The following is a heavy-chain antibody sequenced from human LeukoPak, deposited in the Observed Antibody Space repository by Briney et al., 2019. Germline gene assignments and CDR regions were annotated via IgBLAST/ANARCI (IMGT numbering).Heavy chain of an antibody. J-gene: IGHJ4*02. V-gene: IGHV4-61*01. CDR3: AREVSSGWSLRGYYFDY. CDR1: GGSVSSGSYY. CDR2: IYYSGST. D-gene: IGHD6-19*01. Sequence: PSEPLSLTRTVSGGSVSSGSYYGSWLRQPPGKGLEWIGYIYYSGSTNYNPSLKSRVTISVDTSKNQFSLKLSSVTAADTAVYYCAREVSSGWSLRGYYFDYWGQGTLVTVSS.